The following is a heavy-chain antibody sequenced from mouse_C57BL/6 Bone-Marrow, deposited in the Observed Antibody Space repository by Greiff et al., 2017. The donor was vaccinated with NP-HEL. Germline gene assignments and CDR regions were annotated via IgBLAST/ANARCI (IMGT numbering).Heavy chain of an antibody. V-gene: IGHV3-8*01. CDR1: GYSITSDY. CDR3: ARSPLWLRRNYYAMDY. J-gene: IGHJ4*01. Sequence: VQLQQSGPGLAKPSQTLSLTCSVTGYSITSDYWNWIRKFPGNKLEYMGYISYSGSTYYNQSIKSRISINRDTSKNQYYLQLNTLTTEDTATYSCARSPLWLRRNYYAMDYWGQGTSVTVSS. D-gene: IGHD2-2*01. CDR2: ISYSGST.